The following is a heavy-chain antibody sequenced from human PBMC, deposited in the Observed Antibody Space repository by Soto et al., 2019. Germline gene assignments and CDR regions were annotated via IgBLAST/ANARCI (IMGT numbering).Heavy chain of an antibody. D-gene: IGHD1-26*01. CDR3: AYDMVSLNPVWESFLI. J-gene: IGHJ3*02. CDR1: GFTLRTYA. Sequence: PGGSLRLSCAASGFTLRTYAMSWVRQAPGKGLEWVSGMSGSGGTIDYAESVKGRFTIFRDNSKSTLYLQMDSLRAEDTAVYYCAYDMVSLNPVWESFLIWAQETMLTIS. V-gene: IGHV3-23*01. CDR2: MSGSGGTI.